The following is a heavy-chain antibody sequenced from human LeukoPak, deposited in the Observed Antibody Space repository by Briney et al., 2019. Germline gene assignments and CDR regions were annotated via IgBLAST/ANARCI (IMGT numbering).Heavy chain of an antibody. CDR3: ARDRSDNWGLFDY. Sequence: SETLSLTCAVSGGSISSSPYYWGWLRQPPGKGLEWIGSIYYSGNTYHNPSLKNRVTISVDTSKNQFSLKLSSLTAADTAVYYCARDRSDNWGLFDYWGQGTLVTVSS. D-gene: IGHD1-1*01. J-gene: IGHJ4*02. CDR2: IYYSGNT. V-gene: IGHV4-39*07. CDR1: GGSISSSPYY.